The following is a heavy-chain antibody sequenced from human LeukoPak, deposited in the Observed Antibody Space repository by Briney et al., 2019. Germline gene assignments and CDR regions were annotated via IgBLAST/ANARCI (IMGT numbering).Heavy chain of an antibody. Sequence: SETLSLTCTVSGYSISSGYYWGWIRQPPGKGLEWIWSIYHSGSTYYNPSLKSRVTISVDTSKNQFSLKLSSVTAADTAVYYCARDPAAYGDYPIDYWGQGTLVTVSS. CDR2: IYHSGST. CDR3: ARDPAAYGDYPIDY. V-gene: IGHV4-38-2*02. D-gene: IGHD4-17*01. J-gene: IGHJ4*02. CDR1: GYSISSGYY.